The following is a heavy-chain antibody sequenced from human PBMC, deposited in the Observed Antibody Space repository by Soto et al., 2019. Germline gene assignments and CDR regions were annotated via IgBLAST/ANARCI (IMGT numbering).Heavy chain of an antibody. V-gene: IGHV3-66*01. CDR1: GFYVRNYY. Sequence: EVRVVESGGGLVQPGGSLRLSCAASGFYVRNYYMSWFRQAPGKGLEWVSVIYCGGEIYYADSVQGRFTTSRDISRNSLDLQMNSLRDDDTAVYYCARDRRDGDTLWGQGVVVTVSS. J-gene: IGHJ4*02. D-gene: IGHD5-18*01. CDR3: ARDRRDGDTL. CDR2: IYCGGEI.